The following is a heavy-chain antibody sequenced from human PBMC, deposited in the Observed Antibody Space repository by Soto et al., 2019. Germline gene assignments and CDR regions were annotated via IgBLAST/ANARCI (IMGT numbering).Heavy chain of an antibody. CDR3: ARGSYYYDSSGYYHY. J-gene: IGHJ4*02. CDR1: GFTFTNYG. V-gene: IGHV3-30*03. CDR2: ISYDGSHN. Sequence: PGGSLRLSCAASGFTFTNYGMHWVRHTPGKGLEWLAVISYDGSHNLHADSVKGRFTISRDNSKNTVSLQMNSLRPEDTAVYYCARGSYYYDSSGYYHYWGQGTLVTVSS. D-gene: IGHD3-22*01.